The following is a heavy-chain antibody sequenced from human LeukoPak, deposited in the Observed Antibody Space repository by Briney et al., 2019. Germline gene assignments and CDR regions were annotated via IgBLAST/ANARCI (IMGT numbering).Heavy chain of an antibody. J-gene: IGHJ5*02. CDR3: ARAWKNWFDP. Sequence: SQTLSLTGTVSGGSISSGGYYWSWIRQHPGKGLEWIGYIYYSGSTYYNPSLKSRVTISLDTSKNQFSLKLSSVTAADTAVYYCARAWKNWFDPWGQGTLVTVSS. CDR2: IYYSGST. D-gene: IGHD1-1*01. CDR1: GGSISSGGYY. V-gene: IGHV4-31*03.